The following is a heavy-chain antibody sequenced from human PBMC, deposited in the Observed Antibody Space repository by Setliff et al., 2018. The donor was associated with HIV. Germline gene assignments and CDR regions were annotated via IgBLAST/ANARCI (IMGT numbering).Heavy chain of an antibody. CDR2: MGFTSTSI. CDR3: TRDPVGAVLSYFDY. Sequence: GGSLRLSCAASGFTFGSYTMNWVRQAPGEGLEWVTCMGFTSTSITYADSVKGRFTISRDNAKNTVYLQMNSLRAEDMAIYYCTRDPVGAVLSYFDYWGQGSLVTVSS. CDR1: GFTFGSYT. V-gene: IGHV3-48*01. J-gene: IGHJ4*02. D-gene: IGHD1-26*01.